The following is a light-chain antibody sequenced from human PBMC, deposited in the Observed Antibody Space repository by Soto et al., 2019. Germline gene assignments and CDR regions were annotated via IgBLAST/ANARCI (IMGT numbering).Light chain of an antibody. CDR2: DAS. CDR3: QQYDNLPLS. J-gene: IGKJ3*01. V-gene: IGKV1-33*01. Sequence: DIQMTQSPSSLSASVGDRVTITCQASQDISNYLNWYQQKPGKAPKLVISDASNLETGAPSRFSGSGSGTDFTFTISSLQPEDFGTYFCQQYDNLPLSFGPGTTVEI. CDR1: QDISNY.